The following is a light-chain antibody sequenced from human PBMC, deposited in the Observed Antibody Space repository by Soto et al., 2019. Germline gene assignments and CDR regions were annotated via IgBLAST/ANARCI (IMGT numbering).Light chain of an antibody. CDR3: QQHDQLPPA. Sequence: EIVMTQSPVTLSVSPEETVILSCRASQSLRSNLAWYQQKPGQTPRLLIYSASISAAATPARFSGSGAGTNFRLSISSLQSEDFAVYYCQQHDQLPPAFGQGTKVDLK. CDR1: QSLRSN. V-gene: IGKV3-15*01. J-gene: IGKJ1*01. CDR2: SAS.